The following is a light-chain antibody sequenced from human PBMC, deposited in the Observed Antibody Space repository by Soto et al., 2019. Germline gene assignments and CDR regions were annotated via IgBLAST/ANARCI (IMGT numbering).Light chain of an antibody. CDR2: GSS. Sequence: EIVMTQSPATLSVSPGERATLSCRASQSVGSNLAWYQQKPGQAPRLLIYGSSTTATGIPARFCCSVSETEFTLTCSSLQSEDFAVYFFQQYINWPPYTFGQVTKLEIK. J-gene: IGKJ2*01. CDR3: QQYINWPPYT. V-gene: IGKV3-15*01. CDR1: QSVGSN.